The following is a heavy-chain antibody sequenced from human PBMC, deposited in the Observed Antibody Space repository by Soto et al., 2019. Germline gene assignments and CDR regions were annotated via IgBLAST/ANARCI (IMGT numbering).Heavy chain of an antibody. CDR2: INPSGGST. J-gene: IGHJ4*02. CDR3: TRDPKCVVGAGEGVVGLGLYDY. CDR1: GYTFTSYY. D-gene: IGHD2-15*01. V-gene: IGHV1-46*01. Sequence: GASVKVSCKASGYTFTSYYMHWMRQAPGQGLECMGIINPSGGSTSYAQQFQDRVTMTRDTATSTLYMELSSLRSEDTAVYYCTRDPKCVVGAGEGVVGLGLYDYWGQRTLVTVSS.